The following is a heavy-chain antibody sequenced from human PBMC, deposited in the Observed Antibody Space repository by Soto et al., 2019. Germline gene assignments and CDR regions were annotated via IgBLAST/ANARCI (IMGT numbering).Heavy chain of an antibody. CDR2: ISSNGRST. J-gene: IGHJ4*02. V-gene: IGHV3-64*01. Sequence: GGSLRLACATSGFTFSTYAMHWVRQAPGKGLEYVSAISSNGRSTYYANSVKGRFTISRDNSKDTLYLQMDSLRAEDMAVYYCARDRCTNGVCYAPSDYWGQGTLVTVSS. CDR1: GFTFSTYA. D-gene: IGHD2-8*01. CDR3: ARDRCTNGVCYAPSDY.